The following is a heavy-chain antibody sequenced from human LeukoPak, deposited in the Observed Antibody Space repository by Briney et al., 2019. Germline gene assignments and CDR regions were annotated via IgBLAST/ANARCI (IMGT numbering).Heavy chain of an antibody. CDR3: ARVAGLQLSFDY. V-gene: IGHV4-39*07. CDR2: IYHSGST. J-gene: IGHJ4*02. CDR1: GGSISSGSYY. Sequence: SETLSLTCTVSGGSISSGSYYWSWIRQPPGKGLEWIGSIYHSGSTYYNPSLKSRVTISVDTSKNQFSLKLSSVTAADTAVYYCARVAGLQLSFDYWGQGTLVTVSS. D-gene: IGHD6-13*01.